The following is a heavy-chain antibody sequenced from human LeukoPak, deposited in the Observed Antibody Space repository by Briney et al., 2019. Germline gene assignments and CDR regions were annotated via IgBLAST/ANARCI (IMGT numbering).Heavy chain of an antibody. Sequence: PSETLSLTCTVSGASISGYYWNWIRQPPGKGLEWIGYIYYTGSSYYNPSLKSRVTISVDMSKNQFSLKLNSVTAADTAVYYCARLRDSNNWYAVDYWGQGTLVTVSS. CDR1: GASISGYY. CDR3: ARLRDSNNWYAVDY. D-gene: IGHD6-13*01. V-gene: IGHV4-59*01. CDR2: IYYTGSS. J-gene: IGHJ4*02.